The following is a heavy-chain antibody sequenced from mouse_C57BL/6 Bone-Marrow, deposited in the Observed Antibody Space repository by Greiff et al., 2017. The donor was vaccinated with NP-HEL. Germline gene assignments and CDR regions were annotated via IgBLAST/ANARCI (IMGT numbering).Heavy chain of an antibody. V-gene: IGHV1-63*01. D-gene: IGHD1-1*01. CDR2: IYPGGGYT. J-gene: IGHJ1*03. Sequence: QVQLKESGAELVRPGTSVKMSCKASGYTFTNYWIGWAKQRPGHGLEWIGDIYPGGGYTNYNEKFKGKATLTADKSSSTAYMQFSSLTSEDSAIYYCARGYYGSSYRNFDVWGTGTTVTVSS. CDR1: GYTFTNYW. CDR3: ARGYYGSSYRNFDV.